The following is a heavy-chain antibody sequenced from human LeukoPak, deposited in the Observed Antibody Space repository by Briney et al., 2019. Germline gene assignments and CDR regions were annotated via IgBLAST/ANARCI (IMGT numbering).Heavy chain of an antibody. D-gene: IGHD6-13*01. V-gene: IGHV2-70*11. CDR3: TRMPAAIGLAFDY. J-gene: IGHJ4*02. CDR2: IDWDDDK. CDR1: GFSLSTSGTC. Sequence: SGPALLKPTQTLTLTCTFSGFSLSTSGTCVSWIRQPAGKTLEWLARIDWDDDKYYSTSLKTILTISKDTSKNQVVLTMTNMDPVDTATYYCTRMPAAIGLAFDYWGQGTLVTVAS.